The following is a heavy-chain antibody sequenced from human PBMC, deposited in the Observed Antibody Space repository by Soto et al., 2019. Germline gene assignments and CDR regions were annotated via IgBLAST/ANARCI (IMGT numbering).Heavy chain of an antibody. CDR2: VYNSGST. CDR1: GGSISSNY. CDR3: ARYRREAVAGYTLDN. D-gene: IGHD6-13*01. V-gene: IGHV4-59*01. Sequence: SETLSLTCTVSGGSISSNYWTWIRQPPGKGLEWIGYVYNSGSTNYNPSLKSRVTISEDTSKSQFSLKVNSMTAADTAAYYCARYRREAVAGYTLDNWGQGILVTVSS. J-gene: IGHJ4*02.